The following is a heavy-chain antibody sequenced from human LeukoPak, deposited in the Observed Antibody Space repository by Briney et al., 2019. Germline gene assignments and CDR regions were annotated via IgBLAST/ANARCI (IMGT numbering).Heavy chain of an antibody. D-gene: IGHD2-15*01. Sequence: SETLSLTCTVSGGSISSYYWSWIRQPPGKGLEWIGYIYYSGSTNYNPSLKSRVTISVDTSKNQFSLKLSSVTAADTAVYYCARHSVRDNNWFDPWGQGTLVTVSS. J-gene: IGHJ5*02. CDR2: IYYSGST. CDR1: GGSISSYY. CDR3: ARHSVRDNNWFDP. V-gene: IGHV4-59*01.